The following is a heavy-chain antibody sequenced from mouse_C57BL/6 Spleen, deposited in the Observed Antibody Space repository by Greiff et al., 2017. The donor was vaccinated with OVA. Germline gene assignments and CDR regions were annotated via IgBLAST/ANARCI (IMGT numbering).Heavy chain of an antibody. D-gene: IGHD3-3*01. Sequence: QVQLQQPGAELVMPGASVKLSCKASGYTFTSYWMHWVKQRPGQGLEWIGEIDPSDSYTNYNGKFKGKATLTADKSSSTAYMQLSSLTSEDSAVYFCARGDSYFDYWGQGTTLTVSS. V-gene: IGHV1-69*01. J-gene: IGHJ2*01. CDR2: IDPSDSYT. CDR3: ARGDSYFDY. CDR1: GYTFTSYW.